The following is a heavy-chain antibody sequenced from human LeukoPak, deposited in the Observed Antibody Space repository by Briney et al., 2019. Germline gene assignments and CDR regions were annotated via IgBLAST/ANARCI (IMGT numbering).Heavy chain of an antibody. CDR1: GDSVSSNSAA. V-gene: IGHV6-1*01. D-gene: IGHD3-3*01. J-gene: IGHJ6*02. Sequence: SQTLSLTCAISGDSVSSNSAAWNWIRQSPSRGLEWLGRTYYRSKWYNDYAVSVKSRITINPDTSKNQFSLKLSSVTAADTAVYYCARQVGAILEWHMKSPYYGMDVWGQGTTVTVSS. CDR2: TYYRSKWYN. CDR3: ARQVGAILEWHMKSPYYGMDV.